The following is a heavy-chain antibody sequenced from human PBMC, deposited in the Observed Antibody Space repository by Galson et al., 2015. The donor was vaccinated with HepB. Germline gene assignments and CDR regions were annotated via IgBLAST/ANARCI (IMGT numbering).Heavy chain of an antibody. V-gene: IGHV5-51*03. D-gene: IGHD2-2*01. J-gene: IGHJ6*02. Sequence: QSGAEVKKPGESLKISCKGSGYSFTSYWIGWVRQMPGKGLEWMGIIYPGDSDTRYSPSFQGQVTISADKSISTAYLQWSSLKASDTAMYYCAGILVPAAPPYYYYGMDVWGQGTTVTVSS. CDR3: AGILVPAAPPYYYYGMDV. CDR1: GYSFTSYW. CDR2: IYPGDSDT.